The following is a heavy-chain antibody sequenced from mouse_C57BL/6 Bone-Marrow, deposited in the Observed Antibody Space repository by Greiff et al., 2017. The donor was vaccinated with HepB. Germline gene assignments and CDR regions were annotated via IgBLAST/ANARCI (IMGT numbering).Heavy chain of an antibody. Sequence: EVQLEESGGGLVKPGASLTLSCAASGYTFSDYGMHWVRQAPEKGLEWVAYISSGSGTIDYEDKVKGRFTISRDNAKNTLFLQMTSLRSEDKAMDYCSRGGPFAYGGQGTLVTVSA. J-gene: IGHJ3*01. D-gene: IGHD1-1*02. CDR3: SRGGPFAY. CDR2: ISSGSGTI. CDR1: GYTFSDYG. V-gene: IGHV5-17*01.